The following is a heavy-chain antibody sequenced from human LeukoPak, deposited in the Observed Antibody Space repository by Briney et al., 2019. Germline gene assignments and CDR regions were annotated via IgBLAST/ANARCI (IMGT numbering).Heavy chain of an antibody. CDR2: INAGNGNT. V-gene: IGHV1-3*01. CDR3: ARERVQCSGGSCWGNWFDP. J-gene: IGHJ5*02. Sequence: GASVKVSCKASGYTFTSYAMHWVRQAPGQRLEWMGWINAGNGNTKYSQKFQGRVTITRDTSASTAYMELSSLRSEDTAVYYCARERVQCSGGSCWGNWFDPWGQGTLVTVSS. CDR1: GYTFTSYA. D-gene: IGHD2-15*01.